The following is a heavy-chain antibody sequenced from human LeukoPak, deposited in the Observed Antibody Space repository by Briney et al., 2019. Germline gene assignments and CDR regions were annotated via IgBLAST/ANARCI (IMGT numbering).Heavy chain of an antibody. CDR3: ARERCSGGSCYGGGWFDP. CDR2: IIPIFGTA. Sequence: SVKVSCKASGGTFSSYAISWVRQAPGQGLEWMGGIIPIFGTANYAQKSQGRVTITADESTSTAYMELSSLRSEDTAVYYCARERCSGGSCYGGGWFDPWGQGTLVTVSS. CDR1: GGTFSSYA. D-gene: IGHD2-15*01. V-gene: IGHV1-69*01. J-gene: IGHJ5*02.